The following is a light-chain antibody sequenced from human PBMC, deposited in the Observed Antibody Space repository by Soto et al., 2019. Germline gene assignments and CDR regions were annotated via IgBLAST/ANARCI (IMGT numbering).Light chain of an antibody. CDR1: RSDIGAYNF. Sequence: QSALTQPASLSGSPGQSITISCTGTRSDIGAYNFVSWYQQHPGEVPKLILYDVNVRPSGVSNRFSGSKSGNTASLTISGLQAEDEAEYYCTSWTTSTTMRFGGGTKVTV. J-gene: IGLJ2*01. CDR2: DVN. V-gene: IGLV2-14*03. CDR3: TSWTTSTTMR.